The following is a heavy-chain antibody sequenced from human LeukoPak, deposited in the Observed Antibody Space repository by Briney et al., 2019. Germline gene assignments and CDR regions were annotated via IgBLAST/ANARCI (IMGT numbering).Heavy chain of an antibody. CDR1: GDSISSNSFY. D-gene: IGHD3-10*01. Sequence: SETLSLTCTVSGDSISSNSFYWGWIRQPPGKGLEWIGSIYYSGSTYYNPSLKSRVTISVDTSKNQFSLKLNSVTAADTAVYYCARNRYYYGSGNYGVPNWFDPWGQGTLVTVSS. CDR3: ARNRYYYGSGNYGVPNWFDP. J-gene: IGHJ5*02. CDR2: IYYSGST. V-gene: IGHV4-39*01.